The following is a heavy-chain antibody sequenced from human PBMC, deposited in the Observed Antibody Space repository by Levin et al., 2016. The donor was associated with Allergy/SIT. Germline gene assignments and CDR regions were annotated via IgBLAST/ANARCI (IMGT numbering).Heavy chain of an antibody. V-gene: IGHV3-11*04. CDR2: ISTSGAFI. J-gene: IGHJ5*02. Sequence: WIRQPPGKGLEWISYISTSGAFIYYAESVKGRFTISRDDAQNSLYLHMNSLRPEDTAMYYCARDMSTVPKLGHNWFAPWGQGTLVTVSS. D-gene: IGHD7-27*01. CDR3: ARDMSTVPKLGHNWFAP.